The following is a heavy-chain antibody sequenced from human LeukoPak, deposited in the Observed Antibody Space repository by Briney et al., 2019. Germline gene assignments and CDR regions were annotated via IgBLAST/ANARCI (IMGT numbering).Heavy chain of an antibody. CDR2: ISAYNGNT. J-gene: IGHJ6*02. CDR1: GYTFTSYG. Sequence: ASVKVSCKASGYTFTSYGISWVRQAPGQGLECMGWISAYNGNTNYAQKLQGRVTMTTDTSTSTAYMELRSLRSDDTAVYYCAREKDSNPWYYYGMDVWGQGTTVTVSS. D-gene: IGHD2-15*01. V-gene: IGHV1-18*01. CDR3: AREKDSNPWYYYGMDV.